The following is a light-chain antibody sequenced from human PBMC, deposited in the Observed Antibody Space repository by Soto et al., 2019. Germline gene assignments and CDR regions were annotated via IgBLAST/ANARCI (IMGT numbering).Light chain of an antibody. V-gene: IGLV1-47*01. CDR2: GDN. CDR3: AAWDSSLTTWV. CDR1: TSNIGINS. Sequence: QSVLTQPPSASGTPGQRVTISCSGTTSNIGINSVHWFQQLPGTAPKPLIYGDNQRPSGVPDQFSASKSGTSASLAISGLRSGDEADYYCAAWDSSLTTWVFGGGTKLTVL. J-gene: IGLJ3*02.